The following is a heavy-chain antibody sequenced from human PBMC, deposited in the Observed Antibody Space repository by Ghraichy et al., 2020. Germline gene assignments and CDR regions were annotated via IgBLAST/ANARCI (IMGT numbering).Heavy chain of an antibody. CDR3: ARQGWQNWFDP. CDR2: IYYSGSI. J-gene: IGHJ5*02. D-gene: IGHD2-15*01. CDR1: GGSISSSSYY. Sequence: SETLSLTCTVSGGSISSSSYYWGWIRQPPGKGLEWIGNIYYSGSIYYNPSLKSRVTISVDTSKNQFSLKLSSVTTADTAVYYCARQGWQNWFDPWGQGTLVTVSS. V-gene: IGHV4-39*01.